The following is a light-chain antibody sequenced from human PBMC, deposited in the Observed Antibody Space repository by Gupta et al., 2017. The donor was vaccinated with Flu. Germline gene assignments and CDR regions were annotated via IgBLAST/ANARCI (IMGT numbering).Light chain of an antibody. Sequence: PAPLPRSPGEGATLSWRVCQRVGSYVAWYQQRPGQSPRLLIFGASTRATGLPDRFSGSGSGTEFTLAISSLQSEDFAVYSCQQENNWPNTFGGGTXVEIK. V-gene: IGKV3-15*01. CDR1: QRVGSY. J-gene: IGKJ4*01. CDR3: QQENNWPNT. CDR2: GAS.